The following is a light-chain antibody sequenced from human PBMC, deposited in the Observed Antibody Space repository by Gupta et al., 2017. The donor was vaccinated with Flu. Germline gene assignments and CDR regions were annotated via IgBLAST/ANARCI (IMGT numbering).Light chain of an antibody. CDR1: QSVRSNY. Sequence: EIVLTQSPGTLSLSPEERATLSCRASQSVRSNYLAWFQQKPGQAPRLLIYVASSRATGIPDRFSGSGSGTDFTLTISRLEPEDFAVYYCQQKGSSPWTFGQGTKVEIK. J-gene: IGKJ1*01. V-gene: IGKV3-20*01. CDR2: VAS. CDR3: QQKGSSPWT.